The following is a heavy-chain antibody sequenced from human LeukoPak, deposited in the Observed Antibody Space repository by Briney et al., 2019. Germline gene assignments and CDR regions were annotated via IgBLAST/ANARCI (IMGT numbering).Heavy chain of an antibody. CDR3: ARGPRRRGYSGYDIGYYYYMDV. CDR2: INHSGST. V-gene: IGHV4-34*01. J-gene: IGHJ6*03. Sequence: SETLSLTCAVYGGSFSGYYWGWIRQPPGKGLEWIGEINHSGSTNYNPSLKSRVTISVDTSKNQFSLKLSSVTAADTAVYYCARGPRRRGYSGYDIGYYYYMDVWGKGTTVTVSS. CDR1: GGSFSGYY. D-gene: IGHD5-12*01.